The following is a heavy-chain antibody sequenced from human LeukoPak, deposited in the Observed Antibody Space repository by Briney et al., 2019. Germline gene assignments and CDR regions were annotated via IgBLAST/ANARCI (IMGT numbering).Heavy chain of an antibody. CDR3: ARRVTGRGTFYFDY. D-gene: IGHD3-16*01. Sequence: PSETLSLTCTVSGGSISTYYWTWIRQPPGKELEWIGYIYYTGNTNYNPALKSRVTFSLDTSRHQYSLKLNSVTAADTAVYYCARRVTGRGTFYFDYWGQGSLVTVSS. J-gene: IGHJ4*02. CDR2: IYYTGNT. V-gene: IGHV4-59*08. CDR1: GGSISTYY.